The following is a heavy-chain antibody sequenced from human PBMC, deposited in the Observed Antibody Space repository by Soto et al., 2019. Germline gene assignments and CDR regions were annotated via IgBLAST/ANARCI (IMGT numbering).Heavy chain of an antibody. CDR2: IWYDGSNR. J-gene: IGHJ5*02. Sequence: WGSLRLSCAASGFTFSNYGMHWVRQAPGKGLEWVAVIWYDGSNRYYGDSVKGRFTISRDYSNNTLFLQMNSLRAEDTALCYCVRDSDYGSNSGWLDPWGQGTLVTVSS. CDR1: GFTFSNYG. V-gene: IGHV3-33*01. D-gene: IGHD4-17*01. CDR3: VRDSDYGSNSGWLDP.